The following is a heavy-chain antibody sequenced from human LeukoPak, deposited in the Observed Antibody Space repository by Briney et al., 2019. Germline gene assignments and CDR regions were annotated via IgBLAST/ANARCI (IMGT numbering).Heavy chain of an antibody. CDR1: GYSFTSYW. CDR3: ARHIVVVPAAMKYYYYGMDV. V-gene: IGHV5-51*01. J-gene: IGHJ6*01. D-gene: IGHD2-2*01. CDR2: IYTGDADT. Sequence: GESLKFSCKASGYSFTSYWNGWVRQMPAKGLEWMGIIYTGDADTSYSPSFQGQVTISADKSISNAYLQWSSLKASDTAMYYCARHIVVVPAAMKYYYYGMDVWGQGTTVTVSS.